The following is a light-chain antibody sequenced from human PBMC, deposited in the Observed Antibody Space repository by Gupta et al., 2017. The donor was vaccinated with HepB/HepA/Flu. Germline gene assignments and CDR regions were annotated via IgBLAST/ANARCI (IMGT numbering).Light chain of an antibody. Sequence: DIQMTQSPSSLSASVGDRVTITCRASQTINTYLNWYQQRPGKAPKVLIYAASHLLTGVPSRFNGSGSGTEFTLTISKLQPDDFAIYYCQQSDNTPRTFGQGTKVEMK. J-gene: IGKJ1*01. CDR3: QQSDNTPRT. V-gene: IGKV1-39*01. CDR1: QTINTY. CDR2: AAS.